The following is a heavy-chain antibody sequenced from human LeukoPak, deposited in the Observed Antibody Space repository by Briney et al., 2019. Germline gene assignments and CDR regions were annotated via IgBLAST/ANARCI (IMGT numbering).Heavy chain of an antibody. CDR3: ARVPSVRLPSDY. CDR1: GGSFSGYY. D-gene: IGHD3-10*01. J-gene: IGHJ4*02. Sequence: PSETLSLTCAVYGGSFSGYYWSWIRQPPGKGLEWIGEINHSGSTNYNPSLKSRVTISVDTSKNQFSLKLSSVTAADTAVYYCARVPSVRLPSDYWGQGTLVTVSS. V-gene: IGHV4-34*01. CDR2: INHSGST.